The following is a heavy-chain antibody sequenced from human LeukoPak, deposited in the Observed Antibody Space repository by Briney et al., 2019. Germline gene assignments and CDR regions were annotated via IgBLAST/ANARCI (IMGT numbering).Heavy chain of an antibody. V-gene: IGHV3-30*03. CDR2: ISYDGSNK. CDR1: GFTFSSYS. Sequence: GGSLRLSCAASGFTFSSYSMNWVRQAPGKGLEWVAVISYDGSNKYYADSVKGRFTISRDNSKNTLYLQMNSLRAEDTAVYYCLRPHYYDSSGAFDYWGQGTLVTVSS. CDR3: LRPHYYDSSGAFDY. D-gene: IGHD3-22*01. J-gene: IGHJ4*02.